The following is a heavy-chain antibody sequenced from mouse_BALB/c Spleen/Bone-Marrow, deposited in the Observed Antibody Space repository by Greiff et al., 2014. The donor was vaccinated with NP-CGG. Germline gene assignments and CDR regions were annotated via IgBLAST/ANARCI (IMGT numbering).Heavy chain of an antibody. CDR2: IGPANGNT. CDR1: GFNIKDTY. CDR3: ASYYYGSSLFAY. D-gene: IGHD1-1*01. Sequence: VQLQQSGAELVKPGASVKLSCTASGFNIKDTYMHWVKQRPEQGLEWIGRIGPANGNTKYDPKFQGKATITADTSSNTAYLQLSSLTSEDTAVYYCASYYYGSSLFAYRGQGTLVTVSA. J-gene: IGHJ3*01. V-gene: IGHV14-3*02.